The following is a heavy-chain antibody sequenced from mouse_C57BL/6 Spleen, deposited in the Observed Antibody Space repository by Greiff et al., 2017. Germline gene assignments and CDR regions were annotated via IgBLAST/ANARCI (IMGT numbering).Heavy chain of an antibody. V-gene: IGHV3-1*01. Sequence: EVQLKQSGPGMVKPSQSLSLTCTVTGYSITSGYDWHWIRPFPGNKLEWMGYISYSGSTNYNPSLKSRISITHDTSKNHFFLKLNSVTTEDTATYYCAGGAMDYWGQGTSVTVSS. CDR3: AGGAMDY. CDR1: GYSITSGYD. J-gene: IGHJ4*01. CDR2: ISYSGST.